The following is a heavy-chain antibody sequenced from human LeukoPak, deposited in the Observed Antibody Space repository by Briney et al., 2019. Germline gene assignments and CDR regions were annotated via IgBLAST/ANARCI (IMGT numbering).Heavy chain of an antibody. CDR3: ARVAKEGTVTRERSFDY. V-gene: IGHV6-1*01. D-gene: IGHD4-17*01. CDR2: TCYRSKWYN. CDR1: GDSVSSNSAA. J-gene: IGHJ4*02. Sequence: SQTLSLTCAISGDSVSSNSAAWSWIRQSPSRGLEWLGRTCYRSKWYNDYAVSVKSRITINPDTSKNQFSLKLNSVTAADTAVYYCARVAKEGTVTRERSFDYWGQGALVTVSS.